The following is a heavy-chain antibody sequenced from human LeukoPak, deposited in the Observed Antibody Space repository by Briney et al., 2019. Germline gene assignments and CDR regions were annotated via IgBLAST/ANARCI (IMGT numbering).Heavy chain of an antibody. Sequence: GGSLRLSCAASGFTFSTYSMNWVRQTPGKGLEWVSSISSSSSYIHYADSVKGRFTISRDNAKNSLYLQMNSPRAEDTAVYYCARRGVYGSGAFYLDYWGQGTLVTVSS. CDR1: GFTFSTYS. CDR3: ARRGVYGSGAFYLDY. D-gene: IGHD3-10*01. V-gene: IGHV3-21*01. CDR2: ISSSSSYI. J-gene: IGHJ4*02.